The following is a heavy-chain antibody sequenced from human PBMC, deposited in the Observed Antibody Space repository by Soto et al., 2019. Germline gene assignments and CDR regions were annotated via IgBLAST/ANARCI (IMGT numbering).Heavy chain of an antibody. CDR1: GYTFTKFG. D-gene: IGHD1-26*01. Sequence: QVQLVQSGAEVKKPGASVKVSCKASGYTFTKFGISWVRQAPGQGLEWLGWLSTYREDRNYAQRVQDRVSMTTDTSSSTAYMELRTLISDDTAVYYCARISLGAAPTDAFEIWGQGTMVTVSS. CDR3: ARISLGAAPTDAFEI. V-gene: IGHV1-18*01. J-gene: IGHJ3*02. CDR2: LSTYREDR.